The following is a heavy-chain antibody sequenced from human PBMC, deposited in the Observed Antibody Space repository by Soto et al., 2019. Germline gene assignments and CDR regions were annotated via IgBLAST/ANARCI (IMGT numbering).Heavy chain of an antibody. CDR3: AKDVGFQQHLFVSDY. D-gene: IGHD3-10*02. V-gene: IGHV1-69*01. CDR1: GGSFSDFA. CDR2: IIPIFSSS. Sequence: QVQLVQSGAEVKRSGSSVKVSCKASGGSFSDFAFSWVRQAPGQGLEWMGAIIPIFSSSTYAQKFQGRLTITADQSTSPAYMDLSSLTSDDTAMYYCAKDVGFQQHLFVSDYWGQGTLVTVSS. J-gene: IGHJ4*02.